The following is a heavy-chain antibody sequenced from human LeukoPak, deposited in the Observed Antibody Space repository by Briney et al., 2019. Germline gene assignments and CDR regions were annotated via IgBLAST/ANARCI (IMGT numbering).Heavy chain of an antibody. CDR3: ARVEIAARLGWYFDL. Sequence: SVKVSCKASGGTFSSYAISWVRQAPGQGLEWMGRIIPIFGIANYAQKFEGRVTITADKSTSTAYMELSSLRSEDTAVYYCARVEIAARLGWYFDLWGRGTLVTVSS. CDR2: IIPIFGIA. CDR1: GGTFSSYA. D-gene: IGHD6-6*01. J-gene: IGHJ2*01. V-gene: IGHV1-69*04.